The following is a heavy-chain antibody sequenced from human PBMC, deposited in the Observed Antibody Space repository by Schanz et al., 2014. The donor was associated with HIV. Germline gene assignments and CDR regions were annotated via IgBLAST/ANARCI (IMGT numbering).Heavy chain of an antibody. CDR1: GFTFSGYW. D-gene: IGHD2-21*02. V-gene: IGHV3-7*01. CDR2: IKTDGTEK. CDR3: ARGAYCGGDCYSMYHYYDYYGMDV. J-gene: IGHJ6*02. Sequence: EVQLVESGGGLVQPGGSLRLSCAASGFTFSGYWMAWVRQAPGKGLEWMASIKTDGTEKYYVDSVKGRLTISRDNAKNSLYLQMDSLRAEDTAVYYCARGAYCGGDCYSMYHYYDYYGMDVWGQGTTVTVSS.